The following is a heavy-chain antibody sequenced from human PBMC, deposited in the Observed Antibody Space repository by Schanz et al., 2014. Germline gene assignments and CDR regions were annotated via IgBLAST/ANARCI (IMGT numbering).Heavy chain of an antibody. J-gene: IGHJ4*02. CDR2: ISGSGAST. Sequence: EVQLLESGGGFVQPGGSLRLSCVASGVTFSSYAMSWVRQASGKGLEWVSAISGSGASTYYADSVKGRFTISRDNSKNTLYLQMNSLRAEDTAVYYCARYYETSYYPLYYCDYWGQGTLVTVSS. D-gene: IGHD3-22*01. CDR3: ARYYETSYYPLYYCDY. CDR1: GVTFSSYA. V-gene: IGHV3-23*01.